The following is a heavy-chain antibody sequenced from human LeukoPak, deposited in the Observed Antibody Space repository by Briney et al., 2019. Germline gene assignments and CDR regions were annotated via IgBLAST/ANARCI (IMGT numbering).Heavy chain of an antibody. CDR3: ARGHLTAYFDF. Sequence: ASVKVSCKASEYTFINDGIAWVRQAPGQGLEWMGWISPYNGNTNYAQNLQGRVTMTTDTSTSTAYMELRSLRSDDTAVYYCARGHLTAYFDFWGQGTLVTVSS. D-gene: IGHD2-21*02. CDR2: ISPYNGNT. J-gene: IGHJ4*02. V-gene: IGHV1-18*01. CDR1: EYTFINDG.